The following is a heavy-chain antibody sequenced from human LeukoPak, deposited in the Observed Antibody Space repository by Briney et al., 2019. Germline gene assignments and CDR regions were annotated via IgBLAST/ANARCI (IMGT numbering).Heavy chain of an antibody. CDR1: GFTFSRDW. CDR2: MNHDGSTT. CDR3: VRALMGTDDH. Sequence: PGGSLRLSCAASGFTFSRDWMHWVRQAPGKGLVWVSRMNHDGSTTNYADSVKGRFSISRDNAKNTLYLQMNSLRAEDTAVYYCVRALMGTDDHWGQGSLVTVSS. D-gene: IGHD2-21*02. J-gene: IGHJ4*02. V-gene: IGHV3-74*01.